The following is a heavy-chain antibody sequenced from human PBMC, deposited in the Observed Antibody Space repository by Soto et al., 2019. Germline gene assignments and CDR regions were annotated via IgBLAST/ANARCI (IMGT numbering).Heavy chain of an antibody. CDR3: ARRARPGFYYMDV. Sequence: GGSLRLSCAASGFTFSSYGMHWVRQAPGKGLEWVAVIWYDGSNKYYADSVKGRFTISRDNSKNTLYLQMNSLRAEDTAVYYFARRARPGFYYMDVWGKGTTVTVSS. CDR2: IWYDGSNK. J-gene: IGHJ6*03. CDR1: GFTFSSYG. V-gene: IGHV3-33*01. D-gene: IGHD6-6*01.